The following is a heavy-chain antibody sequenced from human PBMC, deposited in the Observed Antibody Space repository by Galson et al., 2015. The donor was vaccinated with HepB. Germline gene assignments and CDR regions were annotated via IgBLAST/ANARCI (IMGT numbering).Heavy chain of an antibody. J-gene: IGHJ4*02. V-gene: IGHV3-74*03. CDR1: GFAFEHLW. Sequence: SLRLSCAASGFAFEHLWMHWVRQVPGKELAWVSSITSDGSDTKYADFVEGRFTVSRDNAKNTLFLQMNSLIPEDTAIYYCVRDVPTAFLDYWGQATQVTVSS. D-gene: IGHD4-11*01. CDR3: VRDVPTAFLDY. CDR2: ITSDGSDT.